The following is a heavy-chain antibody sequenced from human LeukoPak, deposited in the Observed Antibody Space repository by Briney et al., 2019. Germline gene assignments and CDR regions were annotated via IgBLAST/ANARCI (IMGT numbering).Heavy chain of an antibody. CDR2: IHHSGRT. V-gene: IGHV4-38-2*02. CDR1: GYSISSNYY. Sequence: SETLSLTCTVTGYSISSNYYWSWVRQPPGRRLEWIATIHHSGRTFYNPSLKSRVTISVDTSKNQFSLRLNSVTAADAAIYYCTADRGSGNYYDFWGQGALVTVSS. J-gene: IGHJ4*02. D-gene: IGHD3-10*01. CDR3: TADRGSGNYYDF.